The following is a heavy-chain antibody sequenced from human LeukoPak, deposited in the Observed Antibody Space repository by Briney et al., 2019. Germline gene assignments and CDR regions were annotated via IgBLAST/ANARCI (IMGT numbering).Heavy chain of an antibody. J-gene: IGHJ4*02. CDR2: ISASGGYI. D-gene: IGHD6-19*01. CDR3: AKGPSSGWYYFDY. Sequence: GGSLRLSCAASGFTFSSYAMSWVRQAPGKGLEWVSGISASGGYIYYADPVKGRLTISRDNSKNTLYLQMNSLRAEDTAVYYCAKGPSSGWYYFDYWGQGTLVTVSS. V-gene: IGHV3-23*01. CDR1: GFTFSSYA.